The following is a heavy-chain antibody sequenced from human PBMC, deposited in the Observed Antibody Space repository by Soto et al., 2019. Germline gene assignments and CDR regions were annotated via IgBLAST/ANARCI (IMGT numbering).Heavy chain of an antibody. V-gene: IGHV1-18*01. CDR3: ARGGVAPYYYGMDV. Sequence: ASVKVSCKASGYTFTRSGISWVRQAPGQGPEWMGWISSYNGDTNYAQTFQGRVTMTTGTSTSTAYMELRSLRSDDTAVYYCARGGVAPYYYGMDVWGQGTPVTVS. D-gene: IGHD5-12*01. J-gene: IGHJ6*02. CDR1: GYTFTRSG. CDR2: ISSYNGDT.